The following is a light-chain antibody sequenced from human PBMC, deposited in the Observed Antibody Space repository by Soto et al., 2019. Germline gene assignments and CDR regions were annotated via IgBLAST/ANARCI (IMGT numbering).Light chain of an antibody. CDR3: QQYGNSPRT. J-gene: IGKJ1*01. V-gene: IGKV3-20*01. CDR2: GAS. Sequence: EIVLTQSAGTLSLYPGQRATLSCRASQSVTDNYLAWYQQKPGQAPRLLVYGASFKATGIPNRFSGSGSGTDFTLTISRLEPEDFAVYYCQQYGNSPRTFGQGTKVEIK. CDR1: QSVTDNY.